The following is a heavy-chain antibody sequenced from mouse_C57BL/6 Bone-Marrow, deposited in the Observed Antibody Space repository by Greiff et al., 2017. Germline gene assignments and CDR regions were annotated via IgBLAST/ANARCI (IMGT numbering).Heavy chain of an antibody. J-gene: IGHJ3*01. CDR3: ARHGDYYGSSPGFAY. D-gene: IGHD1-1*01. CDR2: INSDGGST. CDR1: EYEFPSHD. V-gene: IGHV5-2*01. Sequence: EVKVVESGGGLVQPGESLKLSCESNEYEFPSHDMSWVRKTPEKRLELVAAINSDGGSTYYPDTMARRFIISSDNTKKNLFLQMSSRRSEDTALYYCARHGDYYGSSPGFAYWGQGTLVTVSA.